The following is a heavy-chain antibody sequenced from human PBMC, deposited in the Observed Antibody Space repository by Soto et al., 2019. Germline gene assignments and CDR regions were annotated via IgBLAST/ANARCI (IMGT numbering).Heavy chain of an antibody. CDR3: ARDDGYRGFDC. V-gene: IGHV3-7*01. D-gene: IGHD6-25*01. J-gene: IGHJ4*01. CDR2: IKQDGSAK. Sequence: EAQLVGSGGGLVQPGESLRLSCAASGFALRTYWMSWVRQAPGKGLEWVANIKQDGSAKFYVDSVSGRFTISSDNANNSLYLQLNSLRAEDTAVYYCARDDGYRGFDCWGHGILVTVSS. CDR1: GFALRTYW.